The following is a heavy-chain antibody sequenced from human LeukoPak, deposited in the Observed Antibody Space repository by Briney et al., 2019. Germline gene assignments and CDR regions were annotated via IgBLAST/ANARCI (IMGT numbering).Heavy chain of an antibody. CDR1: GFTFSSYA. CDR3: AKDRLGGRWLSGY. J-gene: IGHJ4*02. V-gene: IGHV3-23*01. D-gene: IGHD5-12*01. Sequence: HPGGSLRLSCAASGFTFSSYAMSWVRQAPGKGLEWVSAISGSGGSTYYADSVKGRFTISRDNSRNTLYLQMNSLRAEDTAVYYCAKDRLGGRWLSGYWGQGTLVTVSS. CDR2: ISGSGGST.